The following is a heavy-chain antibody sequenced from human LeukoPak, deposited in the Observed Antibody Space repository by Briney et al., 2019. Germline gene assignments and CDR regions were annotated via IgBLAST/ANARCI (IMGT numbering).Heavy chain of an antibody. CDR1: GYSFTANY. J-gene: IGHJ4*02. V-gene: IGHV1-2*02. D-gene: IGHD1-26*01. CDR3: ARGSTVGATESLGFDY. Sequence: ASVKVSCKTSGYSFTANYMQWVRQAPGQGLEWMGWLNPNSGATKYAQKFQGRVTMTRDTSINTAYMELSRLTSDDTAVYYCARGSTVGATESLGFDYWGQGTPVTVSS. CDR2: LNPNSGAT.